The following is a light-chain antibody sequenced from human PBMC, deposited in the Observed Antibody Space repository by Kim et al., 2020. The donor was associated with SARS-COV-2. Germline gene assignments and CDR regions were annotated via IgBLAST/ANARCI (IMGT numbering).Light chain of an antibody. CDR3: LLSYSGARV. CDR2: DTN. CDR1: TGAVTSGHY. Sequence: PGGTATLTCDSSTGAVTSGHYPYWFQQKPGQAPRTLIFDTNNKHSWTPARFSGSLLGGKAALTLSGAQSEDEAEYYCLLSYSGARVFGGGTQLTVL. J-gene: IGLJ2*01. V-gene: IGLV7-46*01.